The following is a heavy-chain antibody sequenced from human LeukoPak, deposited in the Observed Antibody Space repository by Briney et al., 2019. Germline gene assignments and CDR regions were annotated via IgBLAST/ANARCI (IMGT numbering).Heavy chain of an antibody. CDR2: ISGSGGST. J-gene: IGHJ4*02. D-gene: IGHD6-13*01. CDR1: GFTFSSYA. CDR3: AKVFGIAAAAWGYFDY. Sequence: PGGSLRLSCAASGFTFSSYAMSWVRQAPGKGLEWVSAISGSGGSTYYADSVKGRFTISRDNSKNTLYLQMNSLRAEDTAVYYCAKVFGIAAAAWGYFDYWGQGTLVTVSS. V-gene: IGHV3-23*01.